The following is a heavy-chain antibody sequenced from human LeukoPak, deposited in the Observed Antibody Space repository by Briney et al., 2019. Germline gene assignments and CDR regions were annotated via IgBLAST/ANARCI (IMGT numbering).Heavy chain of an antibody. V-gene: IGHV1-2*02. CDR3: ARDHLYDFWSGNDY. CDR2: INPNSGGT. CDR1: GYTFTVYY. Sequence: ASVKVSCKASGYTFTVYYMHWVRQAPGQGLEWMGWINPNSGGTNYAQKFQGRVTMTRDTSISTAYMELSSLRSDDTAVYYCARDHLYDFWSGNDYWGQGTLVTVSS. D-gene: IGHD3-3*01. J-gene: IGHJ4*02.